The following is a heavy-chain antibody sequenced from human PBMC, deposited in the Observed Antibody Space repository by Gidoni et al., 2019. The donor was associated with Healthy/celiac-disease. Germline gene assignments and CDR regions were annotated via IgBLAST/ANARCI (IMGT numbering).Heavy chain of an antibody. V-gene: IGHV3-33*01. D-gene: IGHD3-10*01. J-gene: IGHJ4*02. CDR1: GFTFSSYG. Sequence: QVQLVESGGGVVQPGRSLRLSCAAPGFTFSSYGMHWVRRAPGKGLEWVAVIWYDGSNKDYADSVKGRFTISRDNSKNTLYLQMNSLRAEDTAVYYCARDAQGVNDYWGQGTLVTVSS. CDR2: IWYDGSNK. CDR3: ARDAQGVNDY.